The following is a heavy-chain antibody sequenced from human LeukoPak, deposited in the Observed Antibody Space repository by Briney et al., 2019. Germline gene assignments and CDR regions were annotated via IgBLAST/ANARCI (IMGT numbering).Heavy chain of an antibody. V-gene: IGHV4-59*13. CDR2: IYYSGST. D-gene: IGHD2-15*01. J-gene: IGHJ4*02. CDR3: ARGYCSGGSCYPPDY. Sequence: SETLSLTCTVPGGSISSYYWSWIRQPPGKGLEWIGYIYYSGSTNYNPSLKSRVTISVDTSKNQFSLKLSSVTAADTAVYYCARGYCSGGSCYPPDYWGQGTLVTVSS. CDR1: GGSISSYY.